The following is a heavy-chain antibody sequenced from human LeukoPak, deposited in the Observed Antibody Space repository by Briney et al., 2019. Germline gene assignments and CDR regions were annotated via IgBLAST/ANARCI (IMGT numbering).Heavy chain of an antibody. Sequence: SETLSLTCAVYGGSFSGYYWSWIRQPPGKGLEWIGEINHSGSTNYNPSLKSRVTISVDTSKNQFSLKLSSVTAADTAVCYCARGSRRIAAAGTSYFQHWGQGTLVTVSS. V-gene: IGHV4-34*01. D-gene: IGHD6-13*01. CDR1: GGSFSGYY. CDR3: ARGSRRIAAAGTSYFQH. CDR2: INHSGST. J-gene: IGHJ1*01.